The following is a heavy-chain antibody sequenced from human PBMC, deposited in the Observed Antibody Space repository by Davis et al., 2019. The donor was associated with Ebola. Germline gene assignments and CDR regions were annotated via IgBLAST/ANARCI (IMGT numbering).Heavy chain of an antibody. CDR3: TRDFDWYGGY. CDR2: ISSNGGST. CDR1: GFSVGDNY. D-gene: IGHD3-9*01. Sequence: ESLKISCAASGFSVGDNYMSWVRQAPGKGLEYVSAISSNGGSTYYADSVKGRFTISRDNSKNTLYLQMNSLRAEDTAVYYCTRDFDWYGGYWGQGTLVTVSS. V-gene: IGHV3-64*04. J-gene: IGHJ4*02.